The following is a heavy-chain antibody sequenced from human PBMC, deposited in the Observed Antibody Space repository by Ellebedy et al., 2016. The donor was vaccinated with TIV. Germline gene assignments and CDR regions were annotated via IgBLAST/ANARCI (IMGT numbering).Heavy chain of an antibody. J-gene: IGHJ4*02. V-gene: IGHV3-23*01. Sequence: PGGSLRLSCAASGFTFSSYWMSWVRQAPGQGLEWVSGISGSGDSTTYADPVKGRFTISRDNSKNTLYLQMNSLRAEDTAVYYCARPRGVHYWGQGTLVTVSS. CDR1: GFTFSSYW. D-gene: IGHD3-10*01. CDR3: ARPRGVHY. CDR2: ISGSGDST.